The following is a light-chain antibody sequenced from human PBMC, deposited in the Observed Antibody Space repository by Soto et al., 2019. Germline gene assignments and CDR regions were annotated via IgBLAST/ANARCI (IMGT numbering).Light chain of an antibody. Sequence: EIVLTQSPGTLSLSPLESATFSFKPSQTSGSNFLAWYQHKPGQAPRLLIYASSNRATGIPARFSGSASGPEFTLTINRLEPEDFAVYYCQLYGISPPFGQGTRLEIK. J-gene: IGKJ5*01. V-gene: IGKV3-20*01. CDR3: QLYGISPP. CDR1: QTSGSNF. CDR2: ASS.